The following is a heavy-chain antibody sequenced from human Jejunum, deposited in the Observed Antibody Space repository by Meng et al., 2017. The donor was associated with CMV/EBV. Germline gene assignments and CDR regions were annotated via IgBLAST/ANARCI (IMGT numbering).Heavy chain of an antibody. J-gene: IGHJ4*02. CDR1: GDSFTKRVYY. CDR2: IHYTGGT. Sequence: GDSFTKRVYYWGWVRQSPKGLDWVASIHYTGGTYYNPSLKSRVTISVDTSKSQFSLELTSVAAADTATYYCVRDRGDGSGSYYDYWGPGTLVTVSS. V-gene: IGHV4-39*07. D-gene: IGHD3-10*01. CDR3: VRDRGDGSGSYYDY.